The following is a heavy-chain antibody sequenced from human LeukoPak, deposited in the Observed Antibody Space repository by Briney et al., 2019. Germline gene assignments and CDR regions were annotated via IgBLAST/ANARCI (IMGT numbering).Heavy chain of an antibody. D-gene: IGHD4-17*01. Sequence: GGSLRLSCAASGFTVSSNYMNWVRQAPGKGLEWVSGISWNSGNIAYADSVKGRFTISRDSAKTSLYLQINNLRAEDTALYYCAKAHDYGDYAGFDYWGQGTLVSVSS. J-gene: IGHJ4*02. CDR1: GFTVSSNY. CDR2: ISWNSGNI. V-gene: IGHV3-9*01. CDR3: AKAHDYGDYAGFDY.